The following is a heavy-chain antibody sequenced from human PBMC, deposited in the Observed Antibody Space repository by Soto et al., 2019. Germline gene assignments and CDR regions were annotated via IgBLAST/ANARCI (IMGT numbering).Heavy chain of an antibody. CDR2: INAGNGNT. CDR1: GYTFTSYA. Sequence: ASVKVSCKASGYTFTSYAMHWVRQAPGQRLEWMGWINAGNGNTKYSQKFQGRVTITRDTSASTAYMELSSLRSEDTAVYYCARSLDVLRFLEWSYYGMDVWGQGXTVTVYS. V-gene: IGHV1-3*01. CDR3: ARSLDVLRFLEWSYYGMDV. D-gene: IGHD3-3*01. J-gene: IGHJ6*02.